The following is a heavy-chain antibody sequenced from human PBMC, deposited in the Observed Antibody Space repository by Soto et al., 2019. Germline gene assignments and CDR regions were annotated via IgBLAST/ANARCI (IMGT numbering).Heavy chain of an antibody. CDR2: IYPGDSDT. D-gene: IGHD2-15*01. V-gene: IGHV5-51*01. CDR1: GYSFTSYW. Sequence: LGESLKISCKGSGYSFTSYWVGWVRQMPGKGLEWMGIIYPGDSDTRYSPSFQGQVTISADKSISTAYPQWSSLKASDTAMYYCARLRYCSGGSCYSNYYYYGMDVWGQGTTVTVS. J-gene: IGHJ6*02. CDR3: ARLRYCSGGSCYSNYYYYGMDV.